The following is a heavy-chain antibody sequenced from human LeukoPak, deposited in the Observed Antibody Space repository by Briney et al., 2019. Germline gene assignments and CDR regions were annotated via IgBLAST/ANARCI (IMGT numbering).Heavy chain of an antibody. Sequence: GESLKISCKGSGYCFTSHWIGWVRQMPGKGLECMGIIYPGDSDTRYSPSFQGQVTISADKSISTAYLQWSSLRASDTAIYYCARHHTSSISDYFDYWGQGTLVTVSS. CDR1: GYCFTSHW. CDR2: IYPGDSDT. V-gene: IGHV5-51*01. J-gene: IGHJ4*02. D-gene: IGHD6-13*01. CDR3: ARHHTSSISDYFDY.